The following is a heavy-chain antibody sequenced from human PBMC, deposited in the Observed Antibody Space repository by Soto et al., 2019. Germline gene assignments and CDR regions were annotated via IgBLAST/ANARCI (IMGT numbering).Heavy chain of an antibody. CDR2: IYWDHDK. V-gene: IGHV2-5*02. J-gene: IGHJ4*02. CDR1: GFSLSTRGVG. D-gene: IGHD3-9*01. CDR3: AHRAFDHYEILTVLDY. Sequence: QITLKESGPTLVKPTQTLTLTCTISGFSLSTRGVGVDWVRQPPGRALEWLALIYWDHDKHYSPSLKSRLTITKDTSKNQVVLTMTNMDPVDTATYYCAHRAFDHYEILTVLDYWGQGILVTVSS.